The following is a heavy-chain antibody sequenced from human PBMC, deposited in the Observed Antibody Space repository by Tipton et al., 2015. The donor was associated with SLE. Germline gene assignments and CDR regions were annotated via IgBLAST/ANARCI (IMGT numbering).Heavy chain of an antibody. CDR1: GFTVSSNY. V-gene: IGHV3-21*03. Sequence: SLRLSCVASGFTVSSNYMNWVRQAPGKGLEWVSSISSSSSHIYYADSVKGRFTISRDNAKNSLYLQMNSLRAEDTAVYYCARDPSGPWGQGTLVTVPS. CDR3: ARDPSGP. CDR2: ISSSSSHI. J-gene: IGHJ5*02.